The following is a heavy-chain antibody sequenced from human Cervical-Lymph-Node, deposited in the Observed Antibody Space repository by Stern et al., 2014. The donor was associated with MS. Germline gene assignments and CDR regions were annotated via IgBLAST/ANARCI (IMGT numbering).Heavy chain of an antibody. J-gene: IGHJ6*02. D-gene: IGHD3-3*01. V-gene: IGHV4-39*01. CDR2: VYYTGTP. CDR1: GASVSSGSYY. Sequence: QLQLQESGPGLVKPSETLSLTCTVSGASVSSGSYYWGWIRQSPGKRLEWIGYVYYTGTPYSNPSLSSRVTISIDTPNTHFFLTLPSVTATDTAVYYCARHDQFLGGMDVWGQGTTVTVSS. CDR3: ARHDQFLGGMDV.